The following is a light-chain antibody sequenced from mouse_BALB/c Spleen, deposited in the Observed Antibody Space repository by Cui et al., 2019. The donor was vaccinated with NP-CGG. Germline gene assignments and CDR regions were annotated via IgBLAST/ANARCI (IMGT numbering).Light chain of an antibody. J-gene: IGLJ1*01. CDR3: ALWYSNHWV. CDR1: TGAATTSNY. CDR2: GTN. V-gene: IGLV1*01. Sequence: QAVVTQESALTTSPGETVTLTCRSSTGAATTSNYANWVQEKPDHLFPGLIGGTNNRTPGVPARFSGSLIGDKAALTITGAQTEDEAIYFCALWYSNHWVFGGGTKLTVL.